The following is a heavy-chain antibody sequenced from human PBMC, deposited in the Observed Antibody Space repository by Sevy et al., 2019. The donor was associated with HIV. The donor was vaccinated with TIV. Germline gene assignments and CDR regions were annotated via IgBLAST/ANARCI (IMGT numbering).Heavy chain of an antibody. D-gene: IGHD1-26*01. CDR3: AGGNGMVDTGWFDP. CDR1: GFTFISYW. CDR2: IKQEGSEK. Sequence: GGSLRLSCAASGFTFISYWMSWVRQAPGKGLEWVANIKQEGSEKYYVDSVKGRLTISRDNAKNSLYLQMNSLRAEDTAVYYCAGGNGMVDTGWFDPWGQGTLVTVSS. V-gene: IGHV3-7*03. J-gene: IGHJ5*02.